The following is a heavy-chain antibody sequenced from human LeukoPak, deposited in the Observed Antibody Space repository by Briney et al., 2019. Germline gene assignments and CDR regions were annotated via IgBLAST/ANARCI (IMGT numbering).Heavy chain of an antibody. CDR1: GFTFSSYA. D-gene: IGHD3-16*02. V-gene: IGHV3-23*01. Sequence: PGGSLRLSCAASGFTFSSYAMSWVRQAPGKGLEWVSAISGSGGSTYYADSVKGRFTISRDNSKNTLYLQMNSLRAEDTAVYYCAKDLGIMITFGGVIGDFDYWGQGTLVTVSS. J-gene: IGHJ4*02. CDR2: ISGSGGST. CDR3: AKDLGIMITFGGVIGDFDY.